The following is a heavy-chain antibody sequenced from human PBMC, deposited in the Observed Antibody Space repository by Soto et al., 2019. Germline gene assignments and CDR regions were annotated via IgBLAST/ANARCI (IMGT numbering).Heavy chain of an antibody. CDR3: ARDRLPGTGYSDCWGAGSRWFDP. J-gene: IGHJ5*02. CDR2: ISTYNGDT. D-gene: IGHD3-3*01. V-gene: IGHV1-18*04. Sequence: ASVKVSCKTTGYTFSSYGINWLRQAPGQGLEWMGWISTYNGDTHYAQNFQGRLTMTTDPLTSTAYLDLASLRSDDAAVYFCARDRLPGTGYSDCWGAGSRWFDPWGQGTLVTVSS. CDR1: GYTFSSYG.